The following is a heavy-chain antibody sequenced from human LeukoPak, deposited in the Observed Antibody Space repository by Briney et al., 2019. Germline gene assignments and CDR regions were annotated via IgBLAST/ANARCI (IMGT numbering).Heavy chain of an antibody. CDR2: INTDGSTT. CDR1: GFTFSDYW. D-gene: IGHD1-26*01. V-gene: IGHV3-74*01. J-gene: IGHJ4*02. Sequence: GGSLRLSCAASGFTFSDYWMHWVRQAPGKGLMGVSRINTDGSTTTYADSVKGRFTISRDNAKNTLYLQMNSLRVEDTAVYYCVRESREIRFDYWGQGILVTVSS. CDR3: VRESREIRFDY.